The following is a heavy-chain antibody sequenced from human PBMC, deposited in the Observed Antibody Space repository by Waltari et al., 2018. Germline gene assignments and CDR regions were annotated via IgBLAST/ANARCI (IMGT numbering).Heavy chain of an antibody. CDR2: IYYSGST. D-gene: IGHD2-2*01. Sequence: QLQLQESGPGLVKPSETLSLTCTVSGGSISSSSYYWGWIRQPPGKGLEWIGSIYYSGSTYYNPSLKSRVTISVDTSKNQFSLKLSSVTAADTAVYYCARIVVVPAAYYYYYYYMDVWGKGTTVTVSS. CDR3: ARIVVVPAAYYYYYYYMDV. V-gene: IGHV4-39*01. CDR1: GGSISSSSYY. J-gene: IGHJ6*03.